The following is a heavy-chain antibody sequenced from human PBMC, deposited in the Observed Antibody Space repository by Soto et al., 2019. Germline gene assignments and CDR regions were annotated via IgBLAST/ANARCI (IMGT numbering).Heavy chain of an antibody. J-gene: IGHJ3*02. V-gene: IGHV3-23*01. D-gene: IGHD6-19*01. CDR3: ARNTSGRQGSAFDI. CDR1: GFTFSSSA. CDR2: ISGGGSVT. Sequence: LRLSCAASGFTFSSSAMTWVRQAPGKGLEWVSAISGGGSVTYYTDSVKGRFTISRDNSKNTLYLQMNSLRAEDTAVYYCARNTSGRQGSAFDIWGQGTVVTVSS.